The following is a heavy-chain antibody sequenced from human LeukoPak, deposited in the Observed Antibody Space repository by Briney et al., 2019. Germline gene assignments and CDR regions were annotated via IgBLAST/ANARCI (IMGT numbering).Heavy chain of an antibody. Sequence: PGGSLRLSCAASGFTVSSNYMSWVRQAPGKGLEWVAVMWYDESKEYSGDSVKGRFTISRDKSKNTLYLQMNSLRAEDTAVYYCARDPYYGSGKYYHGMYLWGQGTTVTVSS. CDR3: ARDPYYGSGKYYHGMYL. CDR1: GFTVSSNY. J-gene: IGHJ6*02. CDR2: MWYDESKE. D-gene: IGHD3-10*01. V-gene: IGHV3-33*08.